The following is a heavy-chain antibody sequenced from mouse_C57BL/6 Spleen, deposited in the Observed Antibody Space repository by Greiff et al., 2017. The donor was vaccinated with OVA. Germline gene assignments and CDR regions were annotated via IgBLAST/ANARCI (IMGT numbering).Heavy chain of an antibody. V-gene: IGHV7-3*01. CDR3: ARFGPDGYYVDY. Sequence: EVKLMESGGGLVQPGGSLSLSCAASGFTFTDYYMSWVRQPPGKALEWLGFIRNKANGYTTEYSASVKGRFTISRDNSQSILYLQMNALRAEDSATYYCARFGPDGYYVDYWGQGTTLTVSS. J-gene: IGHJ2*01. CDR2: IRNKANGYTT. D-gene: IGHD2-3*01. CDR1: GFTFTDYY.